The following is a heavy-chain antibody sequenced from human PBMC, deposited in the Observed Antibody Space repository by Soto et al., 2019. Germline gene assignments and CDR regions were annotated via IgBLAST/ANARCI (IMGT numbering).Heavy chain of an antibody. J-gene: IGHJ3*02. CDR2: IYYSGST. CDR3: ARALGYAFDI. D-gene: IGHD7-27*01. Sequence: SETLSLTCTVSGGSISSYYWSWIRQPPGKGLEWIGYIYYSGSTNYNPSLKSRVTISVDTSKNQFSLKLSSVTAADTAVYYCARALGYAFDIWGQGTMVTVSS. V-gene: IGHV4-59*01. CDR1: GGSISSYY.